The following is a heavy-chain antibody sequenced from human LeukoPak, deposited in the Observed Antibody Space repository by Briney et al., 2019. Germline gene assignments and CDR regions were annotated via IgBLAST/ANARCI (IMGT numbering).Heavy chain of an antibody. V-gene: IGHV4-34*01. CDR1: GGSFSGYY. CDR3: ARGSWAAAAHFDY. Sequence: SETLSLTCAVYGGSFSGYYWSWIRQPPGKGLEWIGEINHSGSTNYNPSLKSRVTISVDTSKNQFSLKLSSVTAADTAVNYCARGSWAAAAHFDYWGQGTLVTVSS. J-gene: IGHJ4*02. CDR2: INHSGST. D-gene: IGHD6-13*01.